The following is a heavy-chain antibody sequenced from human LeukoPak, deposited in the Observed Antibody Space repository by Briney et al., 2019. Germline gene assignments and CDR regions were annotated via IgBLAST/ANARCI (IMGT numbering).Heavy chain of an antibody. CDR1: RYSFTSYW. D-gene: IGHD3-10*01. Sequence: GESLKISCKGSRYSFTSYWIGWVRQMPGKGLEWMGIIYPGDSGTRYSPSFQGQVTISADKSISTAYLQWSSLKASDTAMYYCARHRRYYGSGSYYFDYWGQGTLVTVSS. V-gene: IGHV5-51*01. CDR2: IYPGDSGT. CDR3: ARHRRYYGSGSYYFDY. J-gene: IGHJ4*02.